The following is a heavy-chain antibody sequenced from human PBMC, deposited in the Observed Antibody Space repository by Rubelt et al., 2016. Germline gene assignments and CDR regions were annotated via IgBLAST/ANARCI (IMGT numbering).Heavy chain of an antibody. D-gene: IGHD1-26*01. CDR2: MHFSGSM. J-gene: IGHJ4*02. CDR1: GGSLSRYS. CDR3: ARDRGGSYYVVDW. V-gene: IGHV4-34*09. Sequence: QLQLQESGSGLVKSSQTLSLTCAVYGGSLSRYSWTWIRQPPGKGLEWIGSMHFSGSMYYNPSLKSRVTTSIDTSKNQFSVKLSSVTAADTAVYYCARDRGGSYYVVDWWGQGTLVAVSS.